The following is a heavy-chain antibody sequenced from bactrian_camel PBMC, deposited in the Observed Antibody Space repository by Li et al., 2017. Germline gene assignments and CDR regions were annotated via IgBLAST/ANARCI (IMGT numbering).Heavy chain of an antibody. CDR1: GFTSSRYC. V-gene: IGHV3S26*01. CDR2: IDSVGRT. J-gene: IGHJ4*01. D-gene: IGHD3*01. Sequence: VQLVESGGGSVQAGGSLRLSCAASGFTSSRYCMGWFRQAPGKEREGVAAIDSVGRTSYADSVKARFTISRDNAKNTMWLQMNSPKSEDTALYYCVMHISGSVLRYWGQGTQVTVS. CDR3: VMHISGSVLRY.